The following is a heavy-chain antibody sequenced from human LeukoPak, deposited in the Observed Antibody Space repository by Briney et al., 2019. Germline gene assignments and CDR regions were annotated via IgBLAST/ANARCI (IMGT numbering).Heavy chain of an antibody. J-gene: IGHJ4*02. CDR1: GYTFTGYY. CDR2: INPNSGGT. CDR3: ARPSTIGWFGELYKSYFDY. V-gene: IGHV1-2*06. Sequence: ASVKVSCKASGYTFTGYYMHWVRQAPGQGLEWMGRINPNSGGTNYAQKLQGRVTMTRDTSISTAYMELSRLRSDDTAVYYCARPSTIGWFGELYKSYFDYWGQGTLVTVSS. D-gene: IGHD3-10*01.